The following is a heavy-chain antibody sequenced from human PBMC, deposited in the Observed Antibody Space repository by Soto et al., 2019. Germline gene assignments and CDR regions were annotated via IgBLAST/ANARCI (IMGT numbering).Heavy chain of an antibody. CDR3: ARQYRSGSYYYYYGMDV. D-gene: IGHD1-26*01. V-gene: IGHV5-51*01. CDR1: GYSFTSYW. Sequence: GESLKVSCKGSGYSFTSYWIGWVRQMPGKGLEWMGIIYPGDSDTRYSPSFQGQVTISADKSISTAYLQWSSLKASDTAMYYCARQYRSGSYYYYYGMDVWGQGTTVTVSS. J-gene: IGHJ6*02. CDR2: IYPGDSDT.